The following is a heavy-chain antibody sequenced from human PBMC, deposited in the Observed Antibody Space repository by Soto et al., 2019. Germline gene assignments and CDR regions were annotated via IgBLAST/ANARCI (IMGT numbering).Heavy chain of an antibody. CDR2: ISSSGSTI. Sequence: GGSLRLSCAASGFTFSDYYMSWIRQAPGKGLEWVSYISSSGSTIYYADSVKGRFTISRDNAKNSLYLQMNSLRAEDTAVYYCARAVKRYCSSTSCYRNYMDVWGKGTTFTVSS. CDR1: GFTFSDYY. V-gene: IGHV3-11*01. CDR3: ARAVKRYCSSTSCYRNYMDV. J-gene: IGHJ6*03. D-gene: IGHD2-2*01.